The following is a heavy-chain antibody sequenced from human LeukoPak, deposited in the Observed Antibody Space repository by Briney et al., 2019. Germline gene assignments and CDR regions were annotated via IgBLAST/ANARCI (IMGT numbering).Heavy chain of an antibody. CDR2: IDHTSGT. D-gene: IGHD6-13*01. V-gene: IGHV4-30-2*01. CDR1: GGSITSGGYS. Sequence: SETLSLTSSVSGGSITSGGYSWSWIRQPPGKGLEWIGYIDHTSGTYYSPYLKSRVAISVDRSKNHFALKLSSVTAADTAVYYCASGYTSSSFDYWGQGALVTVSS. CDR3: ASGYTSSSFDY. J-gene: IGHJ4*02.